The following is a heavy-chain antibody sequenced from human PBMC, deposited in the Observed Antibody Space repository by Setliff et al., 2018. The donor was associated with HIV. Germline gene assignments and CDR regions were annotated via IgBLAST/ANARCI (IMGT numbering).Heavy chain of an antibody. CDR3: ATRPRIAARPFDY. Sequence: LSLTCSVSGVSVGSGDYYWHWIRQHPEKALEWIGYIFHSGDTYYNPSLKSRISMSVDTSKNQFSLELTSLTAADTAVYYCATRPRIAARPFDYWGQGMLVTVSS. CDR2: IFHSGDT. V-gene: IGHV4-31*03. J-gene: IGHJ4*02. CDR1: GVSVGSGDYY. D-gene: IGHD6-6*01.